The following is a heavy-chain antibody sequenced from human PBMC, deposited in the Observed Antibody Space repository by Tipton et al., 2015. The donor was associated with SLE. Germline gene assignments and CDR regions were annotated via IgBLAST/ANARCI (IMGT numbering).Heavy chain of an antibody. CDR1: GGSFSGYY. D-gene: IGHD6-19*01. V-gene: IGHV4-34*01. CDR2: INHSGST. Sequence: TLSLTCAVYGGSFSGYYWSWIRQPPGKGLEWIGEINHSGSTNYNPSLKSRVTISVDTPKNQFSLKLSSVTAADTAVYYCARHFAVAGDYFDYWGQGTLVTVSS. J-gene: IGHJ4*02. CDR3: ARHFAVAGDYFDY.